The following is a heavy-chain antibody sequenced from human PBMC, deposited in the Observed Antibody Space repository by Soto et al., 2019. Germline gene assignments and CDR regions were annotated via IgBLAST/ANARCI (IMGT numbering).Heavy chain of an antibody. V-gene: IGHV4-61*01. Sequence: SETLSLTCTVSGGSISSSSYYWSWIRQPPGKRLEWIGYIYYTGSTTYNPSLESRVTMSVDTSKNQFSLKLSSVNAADTAVYSCAKYRRTEAEGFTLDYWGRGTLVTVSS. CDR2: IYYTGST. D-gene: IGHD6-13*01. J-gene: IGHJ4*02. CDR1: GGSISSSSYY. CDR3: AKYRRTEAEGFTLDY.